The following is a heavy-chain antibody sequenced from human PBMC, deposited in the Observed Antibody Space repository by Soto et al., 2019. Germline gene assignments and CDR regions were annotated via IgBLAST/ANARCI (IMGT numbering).Heavy chain of an antibody. CDR1: GGTFSSYA. Sequence: QVQLVQSGAEVKKPGSSVKVSCKASGGTFSSYAISWVRQAPGQGLEWMGGIIPIFGTANYAQKFQGRVTITADESKSTAYMELGSLGSEDTAVYYCARDNTADYYGSGGGYFDYWGQGTLVTVSS. J-gene: IGHJ4*02. D-gene: IGHD3-10*01. CDR3: ARDNTADYYGSGGGYFDY. CDR2: IIPIFGTA. V-gene: IGHV1-69*12.